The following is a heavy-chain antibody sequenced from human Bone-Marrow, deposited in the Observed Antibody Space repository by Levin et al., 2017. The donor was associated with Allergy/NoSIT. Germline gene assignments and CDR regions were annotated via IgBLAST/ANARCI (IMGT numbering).Heavy chain of an antibody. J-gene: IGHJ6*02. CDR2: VSSDGIKT. CDR1: GFTFNTYI. CDR3: AREVSPFLIRGLDV. D-gene: IGHD3-3*01. V-gene: IGHV3-30*04. Sequence: GESLKISCSASGFTFNTYIVHWVRQAPGKGLEWVSLVSSDGIKTHYAESVKGRFTVSRDISRNTIDLEMNGLRGDDTAVYYCAREVSPFLIRGLDVWGQGTTVTVSS.